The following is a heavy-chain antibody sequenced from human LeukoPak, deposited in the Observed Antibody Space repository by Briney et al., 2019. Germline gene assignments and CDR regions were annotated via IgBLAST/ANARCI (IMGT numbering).Heavy chain of an antibody. CDR1: GFTFSSYW. D-gene: IGHD3-16*01. J-gene: IGHJ4*02. CDR2: VSFDGTND. CDR3: AREGEWGYYFDY. Sequence: PGGSLRLSCAASGFTFSSYWMSWVRQAPGKGLEWVAVVSFDGTNDHYTDSVKGRFTISRDNSKNTLYLQMNRLRSEDTAVYYCAREGEWGYYFDYWGQGTLVTVSS. V-gene: IGHV3-30-3*01.